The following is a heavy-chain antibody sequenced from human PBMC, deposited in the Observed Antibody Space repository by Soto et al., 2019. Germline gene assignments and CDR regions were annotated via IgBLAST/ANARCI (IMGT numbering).Heavy chain of an antibody. CDR3: AKDAMITFGGVIARPFDY. V-gene: IGHV3-23*01. D-gene: IGHD3-16*02. CDR1: VFTFSSYA. Sequence: GGSLRLSCAASVFTFSSYAMSWVRQAPGKGLEWVSAISGSGGSTYYADSVKGRFTISRDNSKNTLYLQMNSLRAEDTAVYYCAKDAMITFGGVIARPFDYWGQGTLVTVSS. J-gene: IGHJ4*02. CDR2: ISGSGGST.